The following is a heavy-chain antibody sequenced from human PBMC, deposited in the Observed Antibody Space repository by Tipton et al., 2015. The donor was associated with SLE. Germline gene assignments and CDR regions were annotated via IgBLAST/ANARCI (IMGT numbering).Heavy chain of an antibody. J-gene: IGHJ5*02. CDR2: IYNTGST. D-gene: IGHD3-10*01. CDR3: ARGVTIRGTIAGFDP. CDR1: GGSITSGDYY. V-gene: IGHV4-31*03. Sequence: TLSLTCTGSGGSITSGDYYWSYIRQHPGTGLEWLGYIYNTGSTSYNPSLRSRLTISMDRSKNQFSLKLTSVTAADTAVYFCARGVTIRGTIAGFDPWGQGPLVTVSS.